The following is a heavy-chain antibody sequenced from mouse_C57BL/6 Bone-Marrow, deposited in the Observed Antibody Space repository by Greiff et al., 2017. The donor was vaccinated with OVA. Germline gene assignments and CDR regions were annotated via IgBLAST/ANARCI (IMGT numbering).Heavy chain of an antibody. D-gene: IGHD2-4*01. CDR2: ISSGGSYT. CDR1: GFTFSSYG. J-gene: IGHJ3*01. V-gene: IGHV5-6*01. Sequence: EVQGVESGGDLVKPGGSLKLSCAASGFTFSSYGMSWVRQTPDKRLEWVATISSGGSYTYYPDSVKGRFTISRDNAKNTLYLQMSSLRSEDTAMYYCAKERYYDYGAWFAYWGQGTLVTVSA. CDR3: AKERYYDYGAWFAY.